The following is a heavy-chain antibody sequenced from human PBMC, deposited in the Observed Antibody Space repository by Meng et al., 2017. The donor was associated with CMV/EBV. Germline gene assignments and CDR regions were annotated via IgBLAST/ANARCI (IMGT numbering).Heavy chain of an antibody. CDR3: ARDHDYVWGSYH. Sequence: GESLKISCAASGFTFSSYWMSWVRQAPGKGLEWVANIKQDGSEKYYVDSVKGRFTISRDNAKNSLYLQMNSLRAEDTAVYYCARDHDYVWGSYHWGQGTLVIVSS. J-gene: IGHJ4*02. CDR1: GFTFSSYW. CDR2: IKQDGSEK. V-gene: IGHV3-7*01. D-gene: IGHD3-16*02.